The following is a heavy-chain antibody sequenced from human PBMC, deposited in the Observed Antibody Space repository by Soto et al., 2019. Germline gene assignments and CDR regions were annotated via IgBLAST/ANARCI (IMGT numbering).Heavy chain of an antibody. D-gene: IGHD4-17*01. V-gene: IGHV4-59*01. CDR1: GGSLSSFY. J-gene: IGHJ4*02. CDR2: IYYTGST. CDR3: TRVGGYYGDYPNFDY. Sequence: QVQLQESGPGLLKPSETLSLTCTVSGGSLSSFYWSWIRQPPGKGLEWIGNIYYTGSTTYNPSRKSRVTISLDTSQNLFSLKLTSVTAADTAMYYCTRVGGYYGDYPNFDYWGRGTLVTVSS.